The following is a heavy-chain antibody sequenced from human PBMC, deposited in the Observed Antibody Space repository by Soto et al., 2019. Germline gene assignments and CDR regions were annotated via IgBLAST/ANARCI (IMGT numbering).Heavy chain of an antibody. Sequence: ASVKVSCKASGGTFSSYAISWVRQAPGQGLEWMGGIIPIFGTANYAQKFQGRVTITADESTSTAYMELSSLRSEDTAVYYCARVGERRVVSYYYYGMDVWGQGTTVTVSS. J-gene: IGHJ6*02. V-gene: IGHV1-69*13. CDR1: GGTFSSYA. CDR2: IIPIFGTA. D-gene: IGHD3-3*01. CDR3: ARVGERRVVSYYYYGMDV.